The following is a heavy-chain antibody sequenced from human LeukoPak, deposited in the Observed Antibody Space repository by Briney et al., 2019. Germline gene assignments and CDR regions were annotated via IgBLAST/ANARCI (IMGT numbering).Heavy chain of an antibody. CDR2: IIPIFGTA. Sequence: ASVKVSCKVSGGTFSSYAISWVRQAPGQGLEWMGGIIPIFGTANYAQKFQGRVTITADESTSTAYMELGSLRSEDTAVYYCADSSSSSDAFDIWGQGTMVTVSS. D-gene: IGHD6-6*01. CDR1: GGTFSSYA. V-gene: IGHV1-69*01. CDR3: ADSSSSSDAFDI. J-gene: IGHJ3*02.